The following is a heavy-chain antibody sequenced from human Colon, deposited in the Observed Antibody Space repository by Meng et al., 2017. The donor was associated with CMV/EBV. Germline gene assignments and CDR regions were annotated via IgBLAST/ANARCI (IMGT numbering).Heavy chain of an antibody. V-gene: IGHV4-39*07. J-gene: IGHJ5*02. CDR2: IYYRGST. CDR3: ARDELRGYMAFDP. CDR1: GDSISSTSSITGNPYY. D-gene: IGHD1-1*01. Sequence: GSLRLSCSVSGDSISSTSSITGNPYYWGWIRQTPGKGLEWIGSIYYRGSTSYNPSLQSRVTISVDTSKNQFSLKLSSVTAADTAVYYCARDELRGYMAFDPWGQGTLVTVSS.